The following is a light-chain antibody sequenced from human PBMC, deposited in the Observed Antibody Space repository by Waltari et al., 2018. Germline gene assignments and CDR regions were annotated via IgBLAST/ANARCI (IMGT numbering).Light chain of an antibody. CDR2: AAS. J-gene: IGKJ2*01. CDR1: QSISSY. Sequence: DIQMTQSPSSLSASVGDRVTITCRASQSISSYLNWYQQKPGKAPKLLTYAASSLQSGVPSRFSGSGSGTDFTITISSLQPEDFATYYCQQSYSTPRTFGQGTKLEIK. CDR3: QQSYSTPRT. V-gene: IGKV1-39*01.